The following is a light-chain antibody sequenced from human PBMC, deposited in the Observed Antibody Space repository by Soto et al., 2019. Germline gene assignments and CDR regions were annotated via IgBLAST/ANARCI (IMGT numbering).Light chain of an antibody. CDR1: QSVSSY. V-gene: IGKV3-11*01. CDR3: QQRSNWLT. CDR2: DAF. J-gene: IGKJ4*01. Sequence: EVVLTQSPATLSLSPGERATLSCRASQSVSSYLAWYQQKPGQAPRLLIYDAFNRAPGIPPRFSGSGSGTDFTLTISSLEAEDFAVYYCQQRSNWLTFGGGTKVEIK.